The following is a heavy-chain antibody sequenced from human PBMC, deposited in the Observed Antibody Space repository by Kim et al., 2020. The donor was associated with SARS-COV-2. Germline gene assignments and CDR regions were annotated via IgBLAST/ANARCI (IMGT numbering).Heavy chain of an antibody. D-gene: IGHD3-16*02. CDR2: IYHSGST. Sequence: SETLSLTCTVSGYSMSSGYYWGWIRQPPGKGLGWIGSIYHSGSTYYKPSLKSRVTISVDTSKNQFSLKLSSVTAADTAVYYCARCHYVWGSYRPNWFDPWGQGTLVTVSS. J-gene: IGHJ5*02. CDR1: GYSMSSGYY. CDR3: ARCHYVWGSYRPNWFDP. V-gene: IGHV4-38-2*02.